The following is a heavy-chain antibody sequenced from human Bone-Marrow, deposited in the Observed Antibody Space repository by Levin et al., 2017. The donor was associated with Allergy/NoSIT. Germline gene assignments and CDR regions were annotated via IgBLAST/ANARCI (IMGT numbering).Heavy chain of an antibody. J-gene: IGHJ5*02. CDR1: GGSISSSNW. V-gene: IGHV4-4*02. D-gene: IGHD1-26*01. Sequence: PSETLSLTCVVSGGSISSSNWWSWVRQPPGKGLEWIGEIYHSGSTNYNPTLKSRVTISVDKSKNQFSLKLTSVTAADTAVYDCAGGVGATSGFWFDPWGQGTLVTVSS. CDR3: AGGVGATSGFWFDP. CDR2: IYHSGST.